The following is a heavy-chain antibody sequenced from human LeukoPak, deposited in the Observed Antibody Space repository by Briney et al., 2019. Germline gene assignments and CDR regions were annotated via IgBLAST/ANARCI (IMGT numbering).Heavy chain of an antibody. D-gene: IGHD1-26*01. CDR1: GYTFTGYY. CDR2: INPNSGGT. Sequence: ASVKVSCKASGYTFTGYYMHWVRQAPGQGLEWMGWINPNSGGTNYAQKFQGRVTMTRDTSISTAYMELSRLRSDDTAVYYCARDSQVGATLSDDYWGQGTLVTVSS. CDR3: ARDSQVGATLSDDY. V-gene: IGHV1-2*02. J-gene: IGHJ4*02.